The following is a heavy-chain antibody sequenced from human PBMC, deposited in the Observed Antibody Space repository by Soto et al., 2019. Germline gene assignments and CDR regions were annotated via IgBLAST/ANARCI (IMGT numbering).Heavy chain of an antibody. CDR1: GFNFNTYW. V-gene: IGHV3-7*03. D-gene: IGHD1-1*01. J-gene: IGHJ6*02. CDR3: GRVPLVGYNANGVDV. CDR2: IDTDGSRK. Sequence: EVQLVESGGGLVQPGGSLRLSCAASGFNFNTYWMYWVRQAPGKGLEWVANIDTDGSRKNYVDSVKGRFIISRDNAKNSLLLQMNSLRADDTAVYYCGRVPLVGYNANGVDVWGQGTTVTVSS.